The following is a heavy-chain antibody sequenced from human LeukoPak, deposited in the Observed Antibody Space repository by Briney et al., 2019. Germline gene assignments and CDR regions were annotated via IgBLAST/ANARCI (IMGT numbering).Heavy chain of an antibody. D-gene: IGHD3-22*01. Sequence: PSETLSLTCTVSGGSISSYYWSWIRQPPGKGLEWVGYIFYSGSTNYNPSLKSRVTISVDTSKNRFSLKLSSVTAADTAVYYCARYTDYYDSSGYYYANNWFDPWGQGTLVTVSS. V-gene: IGHV4-59*08. J-gene: IGHJ5*02. CDR2: IFYSGST. CDR3: ARYTDYYDSSGYYYANNWFDP. CDR1: GGSISSYY.